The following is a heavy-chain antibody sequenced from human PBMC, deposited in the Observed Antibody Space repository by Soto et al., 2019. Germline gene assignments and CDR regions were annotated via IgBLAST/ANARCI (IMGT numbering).Heavy chain of an antibody. V-gene: IGHV3-48*02. CDR2: ISSSSTI. CDR1: GFTFSSYS. J-gene: IGHJ3*02. CDR3: ARESPHAFDI. Sequence: EVQLVESGGGLVQPGGSLRLSCAASGFTFSSYSMNWVRQAPGKGLEWVSYISSSSTIYYADSVKGRFTISRDNAKNSLYLQMNSLRDEDTAVYYCARESPHAFDIWGQGTMVTVSS.